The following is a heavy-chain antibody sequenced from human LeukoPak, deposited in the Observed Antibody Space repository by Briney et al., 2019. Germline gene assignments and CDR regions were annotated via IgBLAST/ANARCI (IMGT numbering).Heavy chain of an antibody. CDR3: ARSAYSGSYYYYYMDV. D-gene: IGHD1-26*01. CDR2: IYYSGST. J-gene: IGHJ6*03. Sequence: SETLSLTCTVSGGSISSSSYYWGWIRQPPGKGLEWIGSIYYSGSTYYNPSLKSRVTISVDTSKNQFSPKLSSVTAADTAVYYCARSAYSGSYYYYYMDVWGKGTTVTVSS. CDR1: GGSISSSSYY. V-gene: IGHV4-39*01.